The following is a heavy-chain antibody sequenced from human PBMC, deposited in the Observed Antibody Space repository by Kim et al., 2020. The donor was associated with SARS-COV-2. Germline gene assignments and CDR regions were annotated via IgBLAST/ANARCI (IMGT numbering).Heavy chain of an antibody. D-gene: IGHD6-13*01. V-gene: IGHV3-30*18. Sequence: GGSLRLSCAASGFTFSSYAIHWVRQAPGKGLEWVSVISYDGSNENYADSVKGRFTISRDNSKNTLYLQMNSLRAEDTAVYYCAKRGGYRSSWYGFYY. CDR1: GFTFSSYA. CDR3: AKRGGYRSSWYGFYY. CDR2: ISYDGSNE. J-gene: IGHJ6*01.